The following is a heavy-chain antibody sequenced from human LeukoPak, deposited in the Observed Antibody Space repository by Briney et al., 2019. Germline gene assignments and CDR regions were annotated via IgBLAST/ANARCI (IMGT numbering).Heavy chain of an antibody. Sequence: GGSLRLSCAASGFTFSSYEMNWVRQAPGEGLEWVSYISSSGSTIYYADSVKGRFTISRDNAKNSLYLQMNSLRAEDTAVYYCAELGITMIGGVWGKGTTVTVSS. CDR1: GFTFSSYE. CDR2: ISSSGSTI. J-gene: IGHJ6*04. D-gene: IGHD3-10*02. CDR3: AELGITMIGGV. V-gene: IGHV3-48*03.